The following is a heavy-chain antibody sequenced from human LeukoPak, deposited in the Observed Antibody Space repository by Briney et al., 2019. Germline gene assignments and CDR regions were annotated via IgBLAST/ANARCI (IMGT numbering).Heavy chain of an antibody. V-gene: IGHV3-48*03. CDR3: ARRCSSTSCYAALDY. Sequence: GSLRPSFAASGFTFSSYEMNWVRQAPGKGLGWVSYISSSGSTIYYADSVKGRFTISRDNAKNTLYLQMNSLRAEDTAVYYCARRCSSTSCYAALDYWGQGTLVTVSS. J-gene: IGHJ4*02. CDR1: GFTFSSYE. D-gene: IGHD2-2*01. CDR2: ISSSGSTI.